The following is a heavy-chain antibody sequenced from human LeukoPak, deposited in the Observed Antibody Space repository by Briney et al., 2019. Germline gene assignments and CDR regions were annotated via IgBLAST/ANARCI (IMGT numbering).Heavy chain of an antibody. Sequence: GGSLRLSCAASGFTVSSNHMSWVRQAPGKGLEWVSVIYSGGSTYYADSVKGRFTISRDNSKNTLYLQMNSLRAEDTAVYYCAKVLYGSGSYSYWGQGTLVTVSS. CDR2: IYSGGST. CDR1: GFTVSSNH. D-gene: IGHD3-10*01. J-gene: IGHJ4*02. CDR3: AKVLYGSGSYSY. V-gene: IGHV3-53*01.